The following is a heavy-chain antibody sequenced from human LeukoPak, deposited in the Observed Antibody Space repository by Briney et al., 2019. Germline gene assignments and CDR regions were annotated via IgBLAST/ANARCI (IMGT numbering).Heavy chain of an antibody. D-gene: IGHD2-15*01. Sequence: GSLRLSCAASGFTFSSYAMHWVRRAPGKGLEWVAVISYDGSNKYYADSVKGRFTISRGNSKNTLYLQMNSLRAEDTAVYYCARAPEVVAATWDYWGQGTLVTVSS. J-gene: IGHJ4*02. V-gene: IGHV3-30*04. CDR2: ISYDGSNK. CDR3: ARAPEVVAATWDY. CDR1: GFTFSSYA.